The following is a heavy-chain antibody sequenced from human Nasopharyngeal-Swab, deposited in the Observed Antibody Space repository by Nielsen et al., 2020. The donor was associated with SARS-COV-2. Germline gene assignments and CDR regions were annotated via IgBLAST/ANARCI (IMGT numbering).Heavy chain of an antibody. D-gene: IGHD3-3*01. Sequence: GESLKISCAASGFTFSSYEMNWVRQAPGKGLEWVSYISSSGSTIYYADSVKGRFTISRDNAKNSLYLQMNGLRAEDTAVYYCASFITIFGVVIGGDYWGQGTLVTVSS. CDR3: ASFITIFGVVIGGDY. CDR2: ISSSGSTI. CDR1: GFTFSSYE. V-gene: IGHV3-48*03. J-gene: IGHJ4*02.